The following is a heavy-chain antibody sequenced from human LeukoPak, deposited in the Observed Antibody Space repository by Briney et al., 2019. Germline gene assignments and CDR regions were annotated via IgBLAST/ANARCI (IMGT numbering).Heavy chain of an antibody. CDR2: ISSSSSYI. CDR1: GFTFSSYS. CDR3: ARDYGDYGGLGY. J-gene: IGHJ4*02. V-gene: IGHV3-21*01. D-gene: IGHD4-17*01. Sequence: PGGSLRLSCAASGFTFSSYSMNWVRQAPGKGLEWVSSISSSSSYIYYADSVKGRFTISRDNAKNSLYLQMNSLGAEDTAVYYCARDYGDYGGLGYWGQGTLVTVSS.